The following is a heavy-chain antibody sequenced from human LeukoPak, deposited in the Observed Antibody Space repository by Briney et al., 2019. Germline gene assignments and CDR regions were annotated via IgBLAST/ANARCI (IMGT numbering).Heavy chain of an antibody. Sequence: ASVKXSCKASGYTFTSYGISWVRQAPGQGLEWMGWISAYNGNTNYAQKLQGRVTITRDTSKSTAYMEVRSLRSDDTGVYYCAREEYSGSYQFKLGMDYWGQGTLVTVSS. CDR2: ISAYNGNT. V-gene: IGHV1-18*01. J-gene: IGHJ4*02. D-gene: IGHD1-26*01. CDR1: GYTFTSYG. CDR3: AREEYSGSYQFKLGMDY.